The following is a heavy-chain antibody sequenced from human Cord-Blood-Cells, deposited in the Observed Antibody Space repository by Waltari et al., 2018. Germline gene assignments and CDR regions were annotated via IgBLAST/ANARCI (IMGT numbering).Heavy chain of an antibody. Sequence: QVQLVQSGAEVKKPGASVKVSCKVSGYTLPSLSMHRVRPAPGHRLGWMGGFDPEEGETSYAKKFQGRVTMTEDTSTDTAYMELSSLRSEDTAVYYWTTLGNVRVQGVIQYYFDYWGQGTLVTVSS. V-gene: IGHV1-24*01. D-gene: IGHD3-10*01. CDR1: GYTLPSLS. CDR2: FDPEEGET. J-gene: IGHJ4*02. CDR3: TTLGNVRVQGVIQYYFDY.